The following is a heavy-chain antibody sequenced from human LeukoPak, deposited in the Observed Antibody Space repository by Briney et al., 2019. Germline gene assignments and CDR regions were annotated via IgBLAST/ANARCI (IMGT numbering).Heavy chain of an antibody. CDR3: ARDGYDFWSGYYVNWFDP. D-gene: IGHD3-3*01. V-gene: IGHV1-8*01. CDR1: GYTFTSYD. J-gene: IGHJ5*02. Sequence: ASVEVSYKASGYTFTSYDINWVRQATGQGLEWMGWMNPNSGNTGYAQKFQGRVTMTRNTSISTAYMELSSLRSEDTAVYYCARDGYDFWSGYYVNWFDPWGQGTLVTVSS. CDR2: MNPNSGNT.